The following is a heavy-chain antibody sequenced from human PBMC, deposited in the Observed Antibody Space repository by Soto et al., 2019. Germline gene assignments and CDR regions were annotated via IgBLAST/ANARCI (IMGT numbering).Heavy chain of an antibody. D-gene: IGHD3-22*01. CDR1: GFTFSSYG. CDR2: ISYDGSNK. CDR3: AKDRGVAWASDSSGSLIDY. Sequence: GGSLRLSCAASGFTFSSYGMHWVRQAPGKGLEWVAVISYDGSNKYYADSVKGRFTISRDNSKNTLYLQMNSLRAEDTAVYYCAKDRGVAWASDSSGSLIDYWGQGTLVTVSS. V-gene: IGHV3-30*18. J-gene: IGHJ4*02.